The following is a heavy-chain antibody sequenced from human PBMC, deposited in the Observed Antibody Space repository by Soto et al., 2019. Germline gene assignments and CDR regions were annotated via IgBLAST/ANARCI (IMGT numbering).Heavy chain of an antibody. CDR1: GYTFTSYA. J-gene: IGHJ4*02. V-gene: IGHV1-3*01. Sequence: ASVKVSRKASGYTFTSYAMHWVRQAPGQRLEWMGWINAGNGNTKYSQKFQGRVTITRDTSASTAYMELSSLRSEDTAVYYCARDGGIAVAASGYWGQGTLVTVSS. CDR3: ARDGGIAVAASGY. CDR2: INAGNGNT. D-gene: IGHD6-19*01.